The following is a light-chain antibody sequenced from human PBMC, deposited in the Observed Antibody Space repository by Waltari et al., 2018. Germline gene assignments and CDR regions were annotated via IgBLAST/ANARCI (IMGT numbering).Light chain of an antibody. V-gene: IGKV1-17*01. J-gene: IGKJ1*01. CDR3: LQHNTYPWT. Sequence: DIQMTQSPSSLSASVGDTVTITCRASQGISSYLNWFQQKPGKAPKLLIYAATTLQSGVPSRFSGSGSGTEFTLTISSLQPEEFAAYYCLQHNTYPWTFGQGTKVEI. CDR1: QGISSY. CDR2: AAT.